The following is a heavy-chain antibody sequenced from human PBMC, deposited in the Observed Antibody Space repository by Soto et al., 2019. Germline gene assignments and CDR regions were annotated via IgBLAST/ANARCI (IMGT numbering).Heavy chain of an antibody. Sequence: QVQLVQSGAEVKKPGSSVKVSCKASGGTFSSYAISWVRQAPGQGLEWMGGIIPIFGTANYAQKFQGRVTIIADESKSPAYMELSSLRSEDTAVYYCAREGCSSTRCYSDPYYGMDVWGQGTTVTVAS. CDR2: IIPIFGTA. CDR3: AREGCSSTRCYSDPYYGMDV. CDR1: GGTFSSYA. J-gene: IGHJ6*02. V-gene: IGHV1-69*01. D-gene: IGHD2-2*02.